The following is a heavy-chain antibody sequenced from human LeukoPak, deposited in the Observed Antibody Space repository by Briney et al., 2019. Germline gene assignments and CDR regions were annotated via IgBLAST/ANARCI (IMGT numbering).Heavy chain of an antibody. CDR3: ARLGIITAAGSNNY. Sequence: GGSLRLSCAASGFTFSDYYMSWIRQAPGKGLEWVAYISYSGDTIYYADSVKGRFTVSRDNAKNSLYLQMNSLRAEDTAVYYCARLGIITAAGSNNYWGQGTLVTVSS. CDR1: GFTFSDYY. J-gene: IGHJ4*02. V-gene: IGHV3-11*01. CDR2: ISYSGDTI. D-gene: IGHD6-13*01.